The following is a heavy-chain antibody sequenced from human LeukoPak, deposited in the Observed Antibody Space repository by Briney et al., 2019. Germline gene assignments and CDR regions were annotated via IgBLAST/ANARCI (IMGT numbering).Heavy chain of an antibody. J-gene: IGHJ4*02. CDR2: ISYDGSNK. V-gene: IGHV3-30-3*01. D-gene: IGHD3-22*01. Sequence: GGSLRLSCAASGFTFSSYAMHWVRQAPGKGLEWVAVISYDGSNKYYADSVKGRFTISRDNSKNTLYLQMNSLRAEDTAVYYCARDESHYYDSSGYYTPPFDYWGQGTLVTVPS. CDR1: GFTFSSYA. CDR3: ARDESHYYDSSGYYTPPFDY.